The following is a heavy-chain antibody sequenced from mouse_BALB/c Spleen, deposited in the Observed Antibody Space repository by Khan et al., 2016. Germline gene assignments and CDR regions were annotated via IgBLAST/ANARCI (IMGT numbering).Heavy chain of an antibody. Sequence: EVELVESGGGLVQPGGSLKLSCATSGFTFSDYYMYWVRQTPEKRLEWVAYISNGGGSTYYPDTVKGRFTISRDNAKTTLYLQMSRLKSEDTAMYYCARPQLGAFDYWGQGTTLTVST. CDR3: ARPQLGAFDY. CDR2: ISNGGGST. D-gene: IGHD4-1*02. J-gene: IGHJ2*01. V-gene: IGHV5-12*02. CDR1: GFTFSDYY.